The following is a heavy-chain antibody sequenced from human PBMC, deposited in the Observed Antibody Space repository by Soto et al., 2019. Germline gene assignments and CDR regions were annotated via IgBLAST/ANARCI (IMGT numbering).Heavy chain of an antibody. D-gene: IGHD2-2*01. V-gene: IGHV1-8*01. CDR1: GYTFITYD. J-gene: IGHJ4*02. CDR2: MNPNNGNA. CDR3: ARRKERSSTNYFDA. Sequence: QVQLVQSGAEVKKPGASVKVSCKASGYTFITYDINWVRQAAGQGLEWMGWMNPNNGNAGSAQKFQGRGTMTRNPSITTAYKELSSLRFDDTAVYFCARRKERSSTNYFDAWGQGSLGNVSS.